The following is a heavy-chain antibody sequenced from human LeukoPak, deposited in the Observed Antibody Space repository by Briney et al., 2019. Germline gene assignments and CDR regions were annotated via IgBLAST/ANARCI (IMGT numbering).Heavy chain of an antibody. J-gene: IGHJ4*02. Sequence: SETLSLTCTVSGGSISSSSYYWGWIRQPPGKGLERIGTIYYSGSTYYNPSLKSRVTISVDRSKNQLSLKLSSVTAADTAMYYCARLTLDYGDLHWGQGTLVTVSS. CDR2: IYYSGST. CDR3: ARLTLDYGDLH. CDR1: GGSISSSSYY. V-gene: IGHV4-39*01. D-gene: IGHD4-17*01.